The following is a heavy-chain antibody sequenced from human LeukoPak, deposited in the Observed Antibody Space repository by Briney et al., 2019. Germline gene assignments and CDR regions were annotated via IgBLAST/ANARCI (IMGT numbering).Heavy chain of an antibody. CDR1: GFTFSSYA. Sequence: GGSLRLSCAASGFTFSSYAMSWVRQAPGKGLEWVSAISSSGGSTYYADSVKGRFTISRDNSKNTLYLQMNSLRAEDTAVYYCAKTYYDILTGYYHPLYYFDYWGQGTLVTVSS. CDR2: ISSSGGST. D-gene: IGHD3-9*01. CDR3: AKTYYDILTGYYHPLYYFDY. J-gene: IGHJ4*02. V-gene: IGHV3-23*01.